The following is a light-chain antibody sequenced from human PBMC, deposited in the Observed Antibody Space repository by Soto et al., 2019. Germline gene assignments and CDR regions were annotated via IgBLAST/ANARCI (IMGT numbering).Light chain of an antibody. CDR2: EDN. J-gene: IGLJ2*01. CDR1: SGSIASGY. Sequence: NFMLTQPHSVSESPGKTVTISCTGSSGSIASGYVQWYQQRPGSAPTTLIYEDNQRPAGVPERFSGSIDSSSNSASLTISGLRPDAEADYYCQSSDGNNMVFGGGTKLTVL. CDR3: QSSDGNNMV. V-gene: IGLV6-57*02.